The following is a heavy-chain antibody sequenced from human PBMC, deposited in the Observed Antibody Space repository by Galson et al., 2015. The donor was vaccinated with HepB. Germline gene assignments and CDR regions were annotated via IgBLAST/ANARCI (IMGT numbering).Heavy chain of an antibody. CDR2: IYYTGST. J-gene: IGHJ4*02. CDR1: GGSISSGDYF. Sequence: LSLTCTVSGGSISSGDYFWNWIRQPPGEALEWIGYIYYTGSTYYNPSLKTRLTISLNTSKNQFSLRLSSVTAADTAVYYCARGDDVDTVEDWGQGSLVTVSS. CDR3: ARGDDVDTVED. D-gene: IGHD5-18*01. V-gene: IGHV4-30-4*01.